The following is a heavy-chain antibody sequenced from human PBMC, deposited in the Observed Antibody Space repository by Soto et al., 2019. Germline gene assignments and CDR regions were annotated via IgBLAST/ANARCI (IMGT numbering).Heavy chain of an antibody. Sequence: EVQLVESGGGLVQPGRSLRLSCAASGFTFDDYAMHWVRQAPGKGLEWVSGISWNSGSIGYADSVKGRFTISRDNAKNSLYLQMNSLRAEDTALYYCAKVGAFGGAIVPYYFDYWGQGTLVTVSS. D-gene: IGHD3-16*02. CDR3: AKVGAFGGAIVPYYFDY. J-gene: IGHJ4*02. CDR2: ISWNSGSI. CDR1: GFTFDDYA. V-gene: IGHV3-9*01.